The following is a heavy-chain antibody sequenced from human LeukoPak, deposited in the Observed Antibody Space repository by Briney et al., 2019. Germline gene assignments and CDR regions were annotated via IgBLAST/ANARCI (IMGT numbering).Heavy chain of an antibody. D-gene: IGHD2-15*01. V-gene: IGHV1-18*01. CDR1: GYTFTSYC. CDR2: ISAYNGNT. CDR3: ARDRCSGGSCYPVFDY. J-gene: IGHJ4*02. Sequence: ASVKVSCKASGYTFTSYCISWVRQAPGQGLEWMGWISAYNGNTNYAQKLQGRVTMTTDTSTSTAYMELRSLRSDDTAVYYCARDRCSGGSCYPVFDYWGQGTLVTVSS.